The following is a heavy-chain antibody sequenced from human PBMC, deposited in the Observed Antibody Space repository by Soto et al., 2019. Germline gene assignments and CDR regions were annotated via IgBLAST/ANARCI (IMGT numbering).Heavy chain of an antibody. CDR3: AKDGYLDTYYFDY. V-gene: IGHV3-30-3*01. CDR1: GFTFSSYA. D-gene: IGHD3-9*01. J-gene: IGHJ4*02. CDR2: ISYDGISK. Sequence: QVQLVESGGGVVQPGRSLRLSCAASGFTFSSYAMHWVRQAPGKGLEWVAVISYDGISKHYADSVKGRFSISRDDSENTMYVQMNSQRTEDTDVYYCAKDGYLDTYYFDYWGQGTLVTVSS.